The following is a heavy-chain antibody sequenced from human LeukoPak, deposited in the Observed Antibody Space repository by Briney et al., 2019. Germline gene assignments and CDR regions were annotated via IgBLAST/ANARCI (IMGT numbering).Heavy chain of an antibody. D-gene: IGHD3-9*01. CDR2: ISGSGGST. CDR1: GSTFSSYA. V-gene: IGHV3-23*01. CDR3: AKSTTLRYFDWLSFDAFDI. J-gene: IGHJ3*02. Sequence: GGSLRLSCAASGSTFSSYAMSWVRPAPGKGLEWVSAISGSGGSTYYADSVKGRFTISRDNSKNTLYLQMNSLRAEDTAVYYCAKSTTLRYFDWLSFDAFDIWGQGTMVTVSS.